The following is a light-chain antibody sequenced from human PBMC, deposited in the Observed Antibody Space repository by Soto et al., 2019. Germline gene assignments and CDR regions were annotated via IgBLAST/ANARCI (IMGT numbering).Light chain of an antibody. V-gene: IGKV3-15*01. CDR2: GAS. J-gene: IGKJ2*01. Sequence: EIVMTQSLATLSVSPGERATLSCRASQSVSSNLAWYQQKPGQAPRLLIYGASTRATGIPARFSGSGSGTEFTLNISSLQSEDFAVYYCQQYNNWPPYTFGQGTKLEIK. CDR3: QQYNNWPPYT. CDR1: QSVSSN.